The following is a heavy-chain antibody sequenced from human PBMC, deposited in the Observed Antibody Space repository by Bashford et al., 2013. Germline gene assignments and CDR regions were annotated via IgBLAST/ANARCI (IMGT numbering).Heavy chain of an antibody. V-gene: IGHV1-69*04. CDR3: ARDPEMVTTAERDYYYGMDV. D-gene: IGHD4-17*01. CDR2: FIPILGIV. J-gene: IGHJ6*02. Sequence: WVRQAPGQGLEWMGRFIPILGIVNYVQKFQGRITIIADKSTSTAYMELSSLRSDDTAIYYCARDPEMVTTAERDYYYGMDVWGQGTTVTVSS.